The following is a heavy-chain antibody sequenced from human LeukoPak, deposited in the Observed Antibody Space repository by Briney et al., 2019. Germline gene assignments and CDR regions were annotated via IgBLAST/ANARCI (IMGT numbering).Heavy chain of an antibody. V-gene: IGHV3-23*01. CDR3: AKGDRFGTTGTMDV. Sequence: GGSLRLPCAASGFTFSSYAMSWVRQAPGKGLEWVSAISGSGDSTYYADSVKGRITISRDNSKNTLYLQMNSLRAEDTAVYYCAKGDRFGTTGTMDVWGQGTTVTVSS. D-gene: IGHD1-1*01. CDR2: ISGSGDST. J-gene: IGHJ6*02. CDR1: GFTFSSYA.